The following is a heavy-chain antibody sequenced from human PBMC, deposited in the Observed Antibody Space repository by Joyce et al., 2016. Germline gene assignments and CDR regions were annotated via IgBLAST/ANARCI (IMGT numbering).Heavy chain of an antibody. CDR1: RFNFRSYG. D-gene: IGHD1-1*01. J-gene: IGHJ3*01. V-gene: IGHV3-30*18. CDR2: RSFDGRNK. CDR3: AKNFWNDFLDVFDV. Sequence: QEHLVESGGGVVQPGRSLRLSCAASRFNFRSYGMVWVRQAPGKGLGWVATRSFDGRNKYYRDSVKGRFTISRDNSKNTLYLQMNSLRAEDTAVYHCAKNFWNDFLDVFDVWGQGTLVTVSS.